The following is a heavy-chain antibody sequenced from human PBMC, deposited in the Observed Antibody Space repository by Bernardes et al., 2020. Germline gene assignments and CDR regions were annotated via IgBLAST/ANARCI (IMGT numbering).Heavy chain of an antibody. CDR3: ARSRQWLVPDYYYYYGMDV. D-gene: IGHD6-19*01. V-gene: IGHV3-48*03. Sequence: VGSLRLSCAASGFTFSSYEMNWVRQAPGKGLEWVSYISSSGSTIYYADSVKGRFTISRDNAKNSLYLQMNSLRAEDTAVYYCARSRQWLVPDYYYYYGMDVLGQWTTVTVSS. CDR2: ISSSGSTI. J-gene: IGHJ6*02. CDR1: GFTFSSYE.